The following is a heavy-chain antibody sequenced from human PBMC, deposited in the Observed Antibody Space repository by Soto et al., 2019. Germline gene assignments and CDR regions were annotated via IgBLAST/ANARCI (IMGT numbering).Heavy chain of an antibody. CDR3: ARERVLGDGGGFDV. V-gene: IGHV4-31*03. CDR1: GAAVSGGGQY. D-gene: IGHD2-15*01. Sequence: VHLQESGPGLLKPSQTLSLTCTVSGAAVSGGGQYWNWVRQLPGKGLEWIENIYYIGSTDYNPSLKSRVTISFDTSKNQFSLKLISVTAADTAVYYCARERVLGDGGGFDVWGQGTTVTVSS. J-gene: IGHJ6*02. CDR2: IYYIGST.